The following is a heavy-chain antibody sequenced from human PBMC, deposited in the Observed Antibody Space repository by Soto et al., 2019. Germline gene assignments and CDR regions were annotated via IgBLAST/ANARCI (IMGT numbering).Heavy chain of an antibody. D-gene: IGHD6-6*01. Sequence: GASVKVSCKAPGGTFSSYAISWVRQAPGQGLEWMGGIIPIFGTANYAQKFQGRVTITADESTSTAYMELSSLRSEDTAVYYCARSDLAAPIDYWGQGTLVTVSS. V-gene: IGHV1-69*13. CDR3: ARSDLAAPIDY. CDR1: GGTFSSYA. CDR2: IIPIFGTA. J-gene: IGHJ4*02.